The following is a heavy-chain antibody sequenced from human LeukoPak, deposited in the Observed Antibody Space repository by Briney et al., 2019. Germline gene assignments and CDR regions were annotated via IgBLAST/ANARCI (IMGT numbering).Heavy chain of an antibody. V-gene: IGHV4-39*07. CDR3: ARLGGAYFKGGMDV. J-gene: IGHJ6*02. D-gene: IGHD2-21*01. CDR1: GGSISSGDYY. CDR2: IYNTGIT. Sequence: SETLSLTCAVSGGSISSGDYYWGWIRQPPGKGLEWIGSIYNTGITYYNTSLKSRVTISVDTSKNQFSLVLTSVTAADTAVYYCARLGGAYFKGGMDVWGQGTTVTVSS.